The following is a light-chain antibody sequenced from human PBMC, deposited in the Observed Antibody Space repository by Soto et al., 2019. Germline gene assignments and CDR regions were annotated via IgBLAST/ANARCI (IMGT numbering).Light chain of an antibody. CDR1: SSNIGSKT. CDR2: SNN. J-gene: IGLJ3*02. V-gene: IGLV1-44*01. CDR3: AAWDDSLNGWV. Sequence: QAVVTQPPSASGTPGQRVTISCSGSSSNIGSKTVNWYQQLPGTAPKLLIYSNNQRPSGVPDRFSGSKSGTSASLAISGLQSEDEADYYCAAWDDSLNGWVFGGGTKLT.